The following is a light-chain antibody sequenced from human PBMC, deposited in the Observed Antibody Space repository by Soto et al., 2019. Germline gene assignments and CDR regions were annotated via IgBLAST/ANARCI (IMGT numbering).Light chain of an antibody. V-gene: IGLV2-11*01. CDR3: CSYAGTYTYV. J-gene: IGLJ1*01. CDR2: DVS. CDR1: SSDVGGYNS. Sequence: QSALTQPRSVSGSPGQSVTISCTGTSSDVGGYNSVSWYQQHPGKAPKLIIYDVSKRPSGVPDRFSASNSGNTASLTISGLQAEDEADYYCCSYAGTYTYVFGIGTKVTVL.